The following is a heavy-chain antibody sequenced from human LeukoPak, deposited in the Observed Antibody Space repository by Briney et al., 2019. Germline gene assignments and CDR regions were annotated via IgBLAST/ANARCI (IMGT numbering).Heavy chain of an antibody. D-gene: IGHD2-2*01. V-gene: IGHV3-43*01. CDR3: AKDGHCSSINCFAEDYFYYLDV. Sequence: GGSLRLSCAASGSIFNDYRMHWVRQAPGKALEWLSLISWDGSSKYYADSVKGRFTISRDNSKNSLYLQMNSLTTEDTALYYCAKDGHCSSINCFAEDYFYYLDVWGKGTTVTVSS. CDR2: ISWDGSSK. CDR1: GSIFNDYR. J-gene: IGHJ6*03.